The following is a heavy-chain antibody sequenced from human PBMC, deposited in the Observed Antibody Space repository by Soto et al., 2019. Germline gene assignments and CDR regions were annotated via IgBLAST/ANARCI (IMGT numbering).Heavy chain of an antibody. CDR3: ATLGCSGGSCYSPYYYYGMDV. Sequence: QVQLQESGPGLVKPSQTLSLTCTVSGGSISSGGYYWSWIRQHPGKGLEWIGYIYYSGSTYYNPSLKRRVTISVDTSKNQFSLKLSSVTAADTAVYYCATLGCSGGSCYSPYYYYGMDVWGQGTTVTVSS. CDR2: IYYSGST. CDR1: GGSISSGGYY. D-gene: IGHD2-15*01. V-gene: IGHV4-31*03. J-gene: IGHJ6*02.